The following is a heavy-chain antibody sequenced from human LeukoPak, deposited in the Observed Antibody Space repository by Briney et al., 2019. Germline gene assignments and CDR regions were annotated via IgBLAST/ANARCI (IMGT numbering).Heavy chain of an antibody. V-gene: IGHV3-7*01. CDR1: GFTFSSYW. CDR3: TRAPGEGWFDP. D-gene: IGHD4-17*01. CDR2: IKQDGSEK. Sequence: AGGSLRHSCAASGFTFSSYWMSWVRQAPGKGLEWVASIKQDGSEKYYVGSVKGRFTISRDNAKNSLYLQMNSLRAEDTALYYCTRAPGEGWFDPWGQGTLVTVSS. J-gene: IGHJ5*02.